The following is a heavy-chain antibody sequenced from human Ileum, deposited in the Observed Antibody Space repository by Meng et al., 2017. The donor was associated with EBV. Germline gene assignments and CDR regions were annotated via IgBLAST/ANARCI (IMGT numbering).Heavy chain of an antibody. Sequence: VKLVESGGGLGQPGGSLRLSCVGSRFIFSSYWMHWVRQVPGKGLVWVSRIDSDGSSTTYADSVKGRFTISRDNDKNTLYLQMNSLRVDDTAVYFCAREGSGYDYLGYWGQGTLVTVSS. J-gene: IGHJ4*02. CDR1: RFIFSSYW. CDR3: AREGSGYDYLGY. V-gene: IGHV3-74*03. D-gene: IGHD5-12*01. CDR2: IDSDGSST.